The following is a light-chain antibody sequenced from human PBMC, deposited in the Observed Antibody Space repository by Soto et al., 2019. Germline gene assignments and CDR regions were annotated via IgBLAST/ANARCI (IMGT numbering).Light chain of an antibody. CDR2: VAS. CDR3: QQYQSLT. Sequence: EIVLTPSPCTLSLSPGERATLYCRSSQSVSSSYLAWYQQKPGQAPRLLIYVASSRATGIPDRFSGSGSGTDFTLTISRLEPEDFAVYYCQQYQSLTFGGGTKVDNK. J-gene: IGKJ4*01. V-gene: IGKV3-20*01. CDR1: QSVSSSY.